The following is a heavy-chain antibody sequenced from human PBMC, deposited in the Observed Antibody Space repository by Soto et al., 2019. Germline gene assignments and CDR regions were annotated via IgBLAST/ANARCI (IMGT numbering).Heavy chain of an antibody. J-gene: IGHJ6*03. D-gene: IGHD3-3*01. CDR2: ISSSGSTI. CDR3: AGVLGSGYFTDYYYYMDV. V-gene: IGHV3-11*01. CDR1: GFTFSDYY. Sequence: GGSLRLSCAASGFTFSDYYMSWIRQAPGKGLEWVSYISSSGSTIYYADSVKGRFTISRDNAKNSLYLQMNSLRAEDTAVYYCAGVLGSGYFTDYYYYMDVWGKGTTVTVS.